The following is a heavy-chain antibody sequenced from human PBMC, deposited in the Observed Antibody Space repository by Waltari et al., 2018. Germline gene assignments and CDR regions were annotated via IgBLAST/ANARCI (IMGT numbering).Heavy chain of an antibody. Sequence: QVQLVQSGAEVKKPGSSVKVSCKASGGTFSSYTISWVRQAPGQGLEWMGRIIRSLGIANYAQKVQGRVTITADKSTSTAYMELSSLRSEDTAVYYCASGATITAWFDPWGQGTLVTVSS. V-gene: IGHV1-69*02. J-gene: IGHJ5*02. D-gene: IGHD1-26*01. CDR1: GGTFSSYT. CDR2: IIRSLGIA. CDR3: ASGATITAWFDP.